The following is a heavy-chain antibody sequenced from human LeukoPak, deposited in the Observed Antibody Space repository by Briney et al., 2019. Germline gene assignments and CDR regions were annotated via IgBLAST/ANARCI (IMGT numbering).Heavy chain of an antibody. CDR2: IWYDGSNK. CDR3: ARAYIVYAFDI. Sequence: PGRSLRLSCAASGFTFSSYGMHWVRQAPGKGLEWVAVIWYDGSNKYYADSVKGRFTISRDSSKNTLYLQMNSLRAEDTAVYYCARAYIVYAFDIWGQGTMVTVSS. V-gene: IGHV3-33*01. D-gene: IGHD2/OR15-2a*01. J-gene: IGHJ3*02. CDR1: GFTFSSYG.